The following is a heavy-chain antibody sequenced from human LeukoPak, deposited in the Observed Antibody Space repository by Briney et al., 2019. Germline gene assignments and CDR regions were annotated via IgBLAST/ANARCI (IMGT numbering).Heavy chain of an antibody. CDR3: AKDRRGTGWGLYDAFDI. D-gene: IGHD1-7*01. Sequence: QPGRSLRLSCAASGFTFSSYGMHWVRQAPGKGLEWVAVISYDGSNKYYADSVKGRFTISRDNSKNTLYLQMNSLRAEDTAVYYCAKDRRGTGWGLYDAFDIWGQGTMVTVSS. CDR1: GFTFSSYG. V-gene: IGHV3-30*18. CDR2: ISYDGSNK. J-gene: IGHJ3*02.